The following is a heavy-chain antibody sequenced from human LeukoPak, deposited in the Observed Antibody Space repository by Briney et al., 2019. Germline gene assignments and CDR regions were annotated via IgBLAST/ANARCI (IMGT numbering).Heavy chain of an antibody. CDR1: GGSISSSSYY. V-gene: IGHV4-39*01. J-gene: IGHJ6*03. Sequence: KASETLSLNCTVSGGSISSSSYYWGWIRQPPGKGLEWIGSIYYSGSTYYNPSLKSRVTISVDTSKNQFSLKLSSVTAADTAVYYCARHGGGSGRDYYYYYMDVWGKGTTVTVSS. CDR2: IYYSGST. D-gene: IGHD3-10*01. CDR3: ARHGGGSGRDYYYYYMDV.